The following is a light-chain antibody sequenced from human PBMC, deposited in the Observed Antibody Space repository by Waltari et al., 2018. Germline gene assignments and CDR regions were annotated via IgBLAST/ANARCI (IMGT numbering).Light chain of an antibody. CDR1: ALSPKY. CDR3: LSPDSSGTYVV. V-gene: IGLV3-10*01. J-gene: IGLJ2*01. Sequence: SYELTQPPSVSVSPGQTASITSSRHALSPKYAYWYHQKSGQAPVLGIFEDSKRPPGIPERISGSSSGTMATLTLSGAQLEDEGDYYCLSPDSSGTYVVFGGGTKLTVL. CDR2: EDS.